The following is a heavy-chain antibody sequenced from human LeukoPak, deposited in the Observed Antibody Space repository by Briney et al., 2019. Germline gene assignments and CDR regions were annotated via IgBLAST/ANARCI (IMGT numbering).Heavy chain of an antibody. CDR1: GYSFTSYW. CDR3: ARGDEGQWLVRRVPAFDI. CDR2: IYPGDSDT. J-gene: IGHJ3*02. V-gene: IGHV5-51*01. Sequence: GESLKISCKGSGYSFTSYWIGWVRQMPGKGLEWMGIIYPGDSDTRYSPSFQGQVTISADKSISTAYLQWSSLKASDTAMYYCARGDEGQWLVRRVPAFDIWGQGTMVTVSS. D-gene: IGHD6-19*01.